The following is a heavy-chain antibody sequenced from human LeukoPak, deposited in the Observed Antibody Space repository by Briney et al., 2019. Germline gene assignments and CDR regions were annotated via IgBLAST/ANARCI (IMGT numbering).Heavy chain of an antibody. CDR1: GYSISSGYF. J-gene: IGHJ4*02. D-gene: IGHD4-23*01. Sequence: SETLSLTCDVSGYSISSGYFWGWIRHPPGKGLGWIGSIYHSGSTYYNPSLKSRVTISVDTSNNEFSLKLSSVTGADTAVYYCARHPLDGGNSGNDYWGQGTLVTVSS. V-gene: IGHV4-38-2*01. CDR2: IYHSGST. CDR3: ARHPLDGGNSGNDY.